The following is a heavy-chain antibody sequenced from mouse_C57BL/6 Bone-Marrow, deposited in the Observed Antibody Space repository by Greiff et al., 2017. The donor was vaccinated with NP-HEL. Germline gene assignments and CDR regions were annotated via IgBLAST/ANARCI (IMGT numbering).Heavy chain of an antibody. CDR2: IYPGSGST. CDR3: ARWDYYGSSYWYFDV. Sequence: QVQLQQPGAELVKPGASVKMSCKASGYTFTSYWITWVKQRPGQGLEWIGDIYPGSGSTNYNEKFKSKATLTLDTSSSTAYMQLSSLTSEDSAVYYCARWDYYGSSYWYFDVWGTGTTVTVSS. D-gene: IGHD1-1*01. CDR1: GYTFTSYW. V-gene: IGHV1-55*01. J-gene: IGHJ1*03.